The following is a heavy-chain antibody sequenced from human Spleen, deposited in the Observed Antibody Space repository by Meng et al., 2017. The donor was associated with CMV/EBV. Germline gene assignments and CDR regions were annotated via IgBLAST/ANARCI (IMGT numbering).Heavy chain of an antibody. CDR3: AVAARRYYFDY. CDR1: DSSISSHYF. J-gene: IGHJ4*02. V-gene: IGHV4-38-2*02. Sequence: SETLSLTCTVSDSSISSHYFWAWIRQPPEEGLEWIGTISHSGYAYYNPSLMSRVTTSIDTSKSQFSLRVNSVTAADTAVYYCAVAARRYYFDYWGQGTLVTVSS. CDR2: ISHSGYA. D-gene: IGHD6-6*01.